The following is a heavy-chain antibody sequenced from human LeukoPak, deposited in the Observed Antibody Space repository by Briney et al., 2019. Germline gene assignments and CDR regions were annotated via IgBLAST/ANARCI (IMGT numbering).Heavy chain of an antibody. CDR2: ISSSSSYI. J-gene: IGHJ4*02. CDR3: AKDPIVRTTTLFLGVDY. Sequence: KPGGSLRLPCAASGVTFSNYSLNWVRQAPGKGLEWGSSISSSSSYIYYADSVKGRFTISRDNAKNSLYMQMNSLRPEDTALYYCAKDPIVRTTTLFLGVDYWGQGTLVTVSS. CDR1: GVTFSNYS. D-gene: IGHD1-26*01. V-gene: IGHV3-21*04.